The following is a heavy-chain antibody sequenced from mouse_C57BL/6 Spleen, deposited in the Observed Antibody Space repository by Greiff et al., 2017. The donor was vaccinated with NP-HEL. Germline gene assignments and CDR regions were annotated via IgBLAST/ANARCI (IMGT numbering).Heavy chain of an antibody. Sequence: EVMLVESGGGLVKPGGSLKLSCAASGFTFSSYAMSWVRQTPEKRLEWVATISDGGSYTYYPDNVKGRFTISRDNAKNNLYLQMSHLKSEDTAMYYCARGPYGSSYFDYGGQGTTLTVSS. CDR2: ISDGGSYT. D-gene: IGHD1-1*01. V-gene: IGHV5-4*03. CDR1: GFTFSSYA. J-gene: IGHJ2*01. CDR3: ARGPYGSSYFDY.